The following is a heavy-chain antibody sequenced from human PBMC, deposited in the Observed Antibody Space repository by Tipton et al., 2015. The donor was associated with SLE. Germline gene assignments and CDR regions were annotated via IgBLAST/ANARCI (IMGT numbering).Heavy chain of an antibody. V-gene: IGHV4-34*01. CDR1: GGSFSGYY. D-gene: IGHD3-10*01. CDR2: INHSGST. Sequence: TLSLTCAVYGGSFSGYYWSWIRQPPGKGLEWIGEINHSGSTNYNPSLESRVTISVDTSKNQFSLKLSSVTAADTAVYYCAREYGSGPPPYRGADYWGQGTLVTVSS. J-gene: IGHJ4*02. CDR3: AREYGSGPPPYRGADY.